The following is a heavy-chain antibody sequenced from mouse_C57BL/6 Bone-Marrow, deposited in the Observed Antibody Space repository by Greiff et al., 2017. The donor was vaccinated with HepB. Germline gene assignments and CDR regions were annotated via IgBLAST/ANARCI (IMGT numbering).Heavy chain of an antibody. CDR3: ARKAPITTVVALYYFDY. CDR2: ISSGSSNI. D-gene: IGHD1-1*01. CDR1: GFTFSDYG. Sequence: EVQLVESGGGLVKPGGSLKLSCAASGFTFSDYGMHWVRQAPEKGLEWVAYISSGSSNIYYADTVKGRFTISRDNAKNTLFLQMTSLRSEDTAMYYCARKAPITTVVALYYFDYWGQGTTLTVSS. V-gene: IGHV5-17*01. J-gene: IGHJ2*01.